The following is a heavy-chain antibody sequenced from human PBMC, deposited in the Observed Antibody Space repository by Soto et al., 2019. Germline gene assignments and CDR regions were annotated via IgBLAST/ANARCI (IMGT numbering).Heavy chain of an antibody. V-gene: IGHV1-18*01. CDR3: SKNGTTWFAA. CDR1: GYSFYNSG. Sequence: QVQLVQSGPELKKPGASVKVSCKTSGYSFYNSGISWVRQAPGQGLEWMGWISVYSGYAHYAQKFQGRVIMTADTFTSTTYMESRGLRSDETAMSYCSKNGTTWFAAWGQGTLVTVSS. D-gene: IGHD1-1*01. CDR2: ISVYSGYA. J-gene: IGHJ5*02.